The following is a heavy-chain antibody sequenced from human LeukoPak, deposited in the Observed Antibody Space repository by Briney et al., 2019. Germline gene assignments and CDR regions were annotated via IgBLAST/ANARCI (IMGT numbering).Heavy chain of an antibody. D-gene: IGHD1-26*01. CDR2: IYTSGST. J-gene: IGHJ4*02. V-gene: IGHV4-4*07. CDR1: GGSISSYY. Sequence: SETLSLTCTVSGGSISSYYWSWIRQPAGKGLEWIGRIYTSGSTNYNPSLKSRVTMSVDTSKNQFSLKLSSVTAADTAVYYCASDGKVEYSGSYYPPPIDYWGQGTLVTVSS. CDR3: ASDGKVEYSGSYYPPPIDY.